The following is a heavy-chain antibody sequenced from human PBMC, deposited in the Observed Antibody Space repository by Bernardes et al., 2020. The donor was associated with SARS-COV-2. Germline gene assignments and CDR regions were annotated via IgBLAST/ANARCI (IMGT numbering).Heavy chain of an antibody. CDR2: ISSTSNYI. CDR1: GFTISAYG. CDR3: ARDRLKAGVVPYPLDV. D-gene: IGHD3-3*01. V-gene: IGHV3-21*01. Sequence: GGFLSRSRAASGFTISAYGMTWVRPAPGKGLEWVSFISSTSNYIYYADSVKGRFTISRDNAKNSVHLLMSSLRAEDTAVYYCARDRLKAGVVPYPLDVWGQGTTVTVSS. J-gene: IGHJ6*02.